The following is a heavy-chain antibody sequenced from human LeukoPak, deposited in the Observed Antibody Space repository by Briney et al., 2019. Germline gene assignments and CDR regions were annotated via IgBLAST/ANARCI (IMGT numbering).Heavy chain of an antibody. D-gene: IGHD3-22*01. J-gene: IGHJ6*03. V-gene: IGHV1-69*06. Sequence: SVKVSCKASGGTFSSYAISWVRQAPGQGLEWMGGIIPIFGTANYAQKFQGRVTITADKSTSTAYMELSGLRSEDTAVYYCAGVVISGSYYYYYMDVWGKGTTVTVSS. CDR3: AGVVISGSYYYYYMDV. CDR2: IIPIFGTA. CDR1: GGTFSSYA.